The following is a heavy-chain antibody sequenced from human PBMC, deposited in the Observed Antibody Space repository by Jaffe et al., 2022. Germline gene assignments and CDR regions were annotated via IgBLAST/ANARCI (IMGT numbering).Heavy chain of an antibody. D-gene: IGHD2-2*01. Sequence: QVQLQESGPGLVKPSGTLSLTCAVSGGSISSSNWWSWVRQPPGKGLEWIGEIYHSGSTNYNPSLKSRVTISVDKSKNQFSLKLSSVTAADTAVYYCARDLGYCSSTSCDGARGFDYWGQGTLVTVSS. J-gene: IGHJ4*02. CDR3: ARDLGYCSSTSCDGARGFDY. V-gene: IGHV4-4*02. CDR2: IYHSGST. CDR1: GGSISSSNW.